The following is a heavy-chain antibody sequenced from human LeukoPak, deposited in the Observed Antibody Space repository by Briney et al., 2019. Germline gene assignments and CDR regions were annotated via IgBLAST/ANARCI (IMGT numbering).Heavy chain of an antibody. CDR2: INHSGST. V-gene: IGHV4-34*01. D-gene: IGHD4-17*01. Sequence: PSETLSLTCAVYGGSFSGYYWSWIRQPPGKGLEWIGEINHSGSTNYNPSLKSRVTISVDTSKNQFSLKLSSVTAADTAAYYCADYGDYAFDIWGQGTMVTVSS. J-gene: IGHJ3*02. CDR3: ADYGDYAFDI. CDR1: GGSFSGYY.